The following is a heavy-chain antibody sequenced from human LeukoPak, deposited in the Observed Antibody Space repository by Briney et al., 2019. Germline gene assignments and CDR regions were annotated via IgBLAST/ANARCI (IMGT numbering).Heavy chain of an antibody. D-gene: IGHD1-26*01. V-gene: IGHV4-30-2*02. CDR1: GGSISSGGYS. J-gene: IGHJ6*03. CDR3: ARRLSGSYLGEYYYYMDV. Sequence: PSQTLSLTCAVSGGSISSGGYSWSWIRQPPGKGLEWIGYIYHSGSTYYNPSLKSRVTISVDRSKNQFSLKLSSVTAADTAVYYCARRLSGSYLGEYYYYMDVWGKGTTVTVSS. CDR2: IYHSGST.